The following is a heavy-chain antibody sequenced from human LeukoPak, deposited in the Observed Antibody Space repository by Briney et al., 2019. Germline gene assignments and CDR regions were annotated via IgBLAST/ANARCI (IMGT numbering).Heavy chain of an antibody. V-gene: IGHV5-51*01. CDR1: GYRFTTNC. CDR2: IYPGDSHA. CDR3: ARRLQGYSSGWYFEN. Sequence: GESLKISCKASGYRFTTNCIGWVGQMPGKGLKWMGIIYPGDSHATYSPSFQGQVTISADKSISTAYLQWSSLKASDTAIYYCARRLQGYSSGWYFENWGQGTLLTVSS. J-gene: IGHJ4*02. D-gene: IGHD6-19*01.